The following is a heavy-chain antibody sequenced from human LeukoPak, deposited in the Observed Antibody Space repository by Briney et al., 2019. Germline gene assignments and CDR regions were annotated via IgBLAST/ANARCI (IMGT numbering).Heavy chain of an antibody. CDR3: ARDKVWYSSSWYLDY. V-gene: IGHV1-46*01. CDR1: GYTFTSYY. CDR2: INPSGGST. Sequence: ASVKVSCKASGYTFTSYYMHWVRQAPGRGLEWMGIINPSGGSTSYAQKFQGRVTMTRDTSTSTVYMELSSLRSEDTAVYYCARDKVWYSSSWYLDYWGQGTLVTVSS. D-gene: IGHD6-13*01. J-gene: IGHJ4*02.